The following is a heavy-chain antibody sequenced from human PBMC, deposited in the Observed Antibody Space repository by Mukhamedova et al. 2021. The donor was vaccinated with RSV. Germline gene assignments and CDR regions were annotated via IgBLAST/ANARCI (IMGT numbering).Heavy chain of an antibody. Sequence: AASGFTFSNYDMHWVRQAPGKGLEWVAVISYDESNEFYADSVKGRITISRDNSKNTLYLQMNSLRAEDTAVYDCAADGTSWFDPW. CDR3: AADGTSWFDP. V-gene: IGHV3-30*03. D-gene: IGHD6-13*01. J-gene: IGHJ5*02. CDR2: ISYDESNE. CDR1: GFTFSNYD.